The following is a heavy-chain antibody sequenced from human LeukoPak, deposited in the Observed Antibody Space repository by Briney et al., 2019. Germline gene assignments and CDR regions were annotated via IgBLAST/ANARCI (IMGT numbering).Heavy chain of an antibody. D-gene: IGHD6-19*01. CDR1: GGSLSSYY. Sequence: PSETLSLTCTVSGGSLSSYYWSWIRQPAGKGLEWIGRIYTSGSTNYNPSLKSRVTMSVDTSKNQFSLKLSSVTAADTAVYYCARDGIAVAGTVLYYYYYYMDVWGKGTTVTVSS. J-gene: IGHJ6*03. V-gene: IGHV4-4*07. CDR2: IYTSGST. CDR3: ARDGIAVAGTVLYYYYYYMDV.